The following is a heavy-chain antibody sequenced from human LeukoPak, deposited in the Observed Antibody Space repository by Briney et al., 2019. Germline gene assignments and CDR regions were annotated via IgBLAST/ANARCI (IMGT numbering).Heavy chain of an antibody. CDR1: GFTFSSYA. V-gene: IGHV3-53*01. D-gene: IGHD3-22*01. CDR2: ICSSGGT. J-gene: IGHJ4*02. CDR3: ARDSISSGSMDL. Sequence: PGGSLRLSCAASGFTFSSYAMSWVRQAPGKGLEWVSVICSSGGTYYADSVRGRFTISRDNSKKTLYLQLTRLKVDEMALYYCARDSISSGSMDLWGQGTLVTVS.